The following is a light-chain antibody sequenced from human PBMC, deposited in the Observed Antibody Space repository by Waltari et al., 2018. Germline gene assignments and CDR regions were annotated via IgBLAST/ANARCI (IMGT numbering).Light chain of an antibody. CDR3: QQYNNWPPRT. CDR1: QSVSSN. Sequence: IVMTQPPATLSVSPGERATLSCRASQSVSSNLAWYQQNTGQPPRLLVYGASTRATGIPARFSGSGHGTEFTLTISSMQSRDFAVYYCQQYNNWPPRTFGGETKVEIK. CDR2: GAS. V-gene: IGKV3-15*01. J-gene: IGKJ4*01.